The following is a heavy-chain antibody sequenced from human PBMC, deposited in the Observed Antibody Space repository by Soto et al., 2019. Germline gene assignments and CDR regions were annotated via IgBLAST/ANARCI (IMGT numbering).Heavy chain of an antibody. D-gene: IGHD5-12*01. CDR2: INHSGST. CDR1: GGSCSGYY. CDR3: ARSSRRPWLRLFPCYGMDV. V-gene: IGHV4-34*01. Sequence: SETLSLTCAVYGGSCSGYYWSWIRQPPGKGLEWIGEINHSGSTNYNPSLKSRVTISVDTSKNQFSLKLSSVTAADTAVYYCARSSRRPWLRLFPCYGMDVWGQGTTVTVSS. J-gene: IGHJ6*02.